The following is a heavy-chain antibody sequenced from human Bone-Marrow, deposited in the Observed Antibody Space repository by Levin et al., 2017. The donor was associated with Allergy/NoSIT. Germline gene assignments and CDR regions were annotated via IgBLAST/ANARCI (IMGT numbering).Heavy chain of an antibody. D-gene: IGHD2-2*01. CDR3: AREHLSLRGYCSSTSGYGYY. CDR1: GYTFTSYA. J-gene: IGHJ4*02. V-gene: IGHV7-4-1*02. CDR2: INTNTGNP. Sequence: GESLKISCKASGYTFTSYAMNWVRQAPGQGLEWMGWINTNTGNPTYAQGFTGRFVFSLDTSVSTAYLQISSLKAEDTAVYYCAREHLSLRGYCSSTSGYGYYWGQGTLVTVSS.